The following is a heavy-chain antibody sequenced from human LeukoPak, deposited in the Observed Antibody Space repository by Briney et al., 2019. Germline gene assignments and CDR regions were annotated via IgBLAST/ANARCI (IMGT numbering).Heavy chain of an antibody. CDR1: GFTLNNYW. J-gene: IGHJ4*02. CDR2: IKYDESEK. V-gene: IGHV3-7*01. CDR3: ARDYYDGRDSY. Sequence: GGSLRLSCAASGFTLNNYWMSWVRQAPGKGLEWVANIKYDESEKYYVDSVKGRFTISRDIAKNSLYLQMNSLRVDDTAIYFCARDYYDGRDSYWGQGTLVTVSS. D-gene: IGHD3-16*01.